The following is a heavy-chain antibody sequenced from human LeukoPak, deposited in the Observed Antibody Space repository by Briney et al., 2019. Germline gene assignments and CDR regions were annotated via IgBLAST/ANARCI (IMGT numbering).Heavy chain of an antibody. CDR3: AKDARPFFDILTGYYKSYFDY. J-gene: IGHJ4*02. V-gene: IGHV3-23*01. CDR2: ISESGGST. CDR1: GFRFSSYA. Sequence: PGGSLRLSCAASGFRFSSYAMNWVHQAPGRGLEWVSVISESGGSTYYADSVKGRFTISRDNSKNTLYLQMRSLRAEDTAIYYCAKDARPFFDILTGYYKSYFDYWGQGILVSVSS. D-gene: IGHD3-9*01.